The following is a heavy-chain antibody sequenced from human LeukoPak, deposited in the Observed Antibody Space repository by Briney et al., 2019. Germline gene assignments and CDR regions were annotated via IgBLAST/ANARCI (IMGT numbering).Heavy chain of an antibody. D-gene: IGHD3-10*01. V-gene: IGHV3-30*03. Sequence: GGSLRLSCAASGFTFRSYGMHWVRQAPGKGLEWVAVTSYDGSNKYYADSVKGRFTISRDNAKNSLYLQMNSLRAEDTAVYYCARGHSGLDYWGQGTLVTVSS. J-gene: IGHJ4*02. CDR3: ARGHSGLDY. CDR2: TSYDGSNK. CDR1: GFTFRSYG.